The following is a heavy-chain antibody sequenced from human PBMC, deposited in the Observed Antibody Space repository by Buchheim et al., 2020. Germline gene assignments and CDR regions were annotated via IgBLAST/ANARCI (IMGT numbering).Heavy chain of an antibody. CDR2: IKEDGSER. CDR1: GFTLSGYW. D-gene: IGHD2-15*01. J-gene: IGHJ4*02. CDR3: ARQYCSGGSCYSFFDY. Sequence: EVQLVESGGGLVQPGGPLRLSCAASGFTLSGYWTSWVRQAPGKGLEWVANIKEDGSERYYVDSVKGRFTISRDNAENSLYLQMNSLRAEDTAVYYCARQYCSGGSCYSFFDYWGQGSL. V-gene: IGHV3-7*01.